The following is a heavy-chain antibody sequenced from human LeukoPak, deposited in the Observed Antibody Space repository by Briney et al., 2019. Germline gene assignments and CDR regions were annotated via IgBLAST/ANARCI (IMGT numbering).Heavy chain of an antibody. CDR1: GGSISSYY. J-gene: IGHJ5*02. D-gene: IGHD3-3*01. Sequence: SETLSLTCTVSGGSISSYYWSWIRQPPGKVLEWIGYIYYSGSTNYNPSLKSRVTISVDTSKNQFSLKLSSVTAADTAVYYCAKYYDFWSGYYPYNWFDPWGQGTLVTVSS. CDR3: AKYYDFWSGYYPYNWFDP. CDR2: IYYSGST. V-gene: IGHV4-59*01.